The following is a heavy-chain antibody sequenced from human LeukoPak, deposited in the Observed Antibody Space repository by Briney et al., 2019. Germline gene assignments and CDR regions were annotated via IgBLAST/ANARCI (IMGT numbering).Heavy chain of an antibody. CDR2: IGSGGNYI. D-gene: IGHD3-16*01. CDR3: ARANTGRGTYFDP. Sequence: GGSLRLSCGASGLIFNRYNMNWGRQAPGKGLEWVSSIGSGGNYIYYADSVRGRFTISRDNAKNSLYLQKNGLRAEDTAIYYCARANTGRGTYFDPWGQGTLVTVSS. V-gene: IGHV3-21*01. CDR1: GLIFNRYN. J-gene: IGHJ5*02.